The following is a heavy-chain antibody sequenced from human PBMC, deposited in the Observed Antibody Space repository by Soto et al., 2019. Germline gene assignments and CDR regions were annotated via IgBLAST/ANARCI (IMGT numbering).Heavy chain of an antibody. CDR2: ISGSGRTI. CDR1: GIVFSDY. Sequence: QVQLVESGGGLVKPGGSLRLSCAASGIVFSDYMSWVRQAPGKGLEWLSYISGSGRTIYSADSVKGRFTISRDNATNSLYLQMNNVRTADTAVYYCARLPFPWGWFDPWGQGTLVTVSS. J-gene: IGHJ5*02. CDR3: ARLPFPWGWFDP. D-gene: IGHD3-16*01. V-gene: IGHV3-11*01.